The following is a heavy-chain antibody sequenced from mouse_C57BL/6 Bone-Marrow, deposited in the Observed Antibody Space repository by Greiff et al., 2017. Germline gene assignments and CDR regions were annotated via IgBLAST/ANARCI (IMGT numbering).Heavy chain of an antibody. D-gene: IGHD2-2*01. J-gene: IGHJ2*01. V-gene: IGHV1-81*01. Sequence: VQLQQSGAELARPGASVKLSCKASGYTFTSYGISWVKQRTGQGLEWIGEIYPRSGNTYYNEKFKGKATLTADKYSSTAYMELRSLTSEDSAVYFFARGYGYPYFDYWGQGTTLTVSS. CDR3: ARGYGYPYFDY. CDR1: GYTFTSYG. CDR2: IYPRSGNT.